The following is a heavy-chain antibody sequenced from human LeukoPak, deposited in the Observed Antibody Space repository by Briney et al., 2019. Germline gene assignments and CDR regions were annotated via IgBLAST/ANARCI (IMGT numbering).Heavy chain of an antibody. CDR1: GYTFTSYG. Sequence: GASVKVSCKASGYTFTSYGISWVRQAPGQGLEWVGGMSTYNGNTNYAQKLQGRVTMTTDTSTSTAYMELRSLRSDDTAVYYCARDGDCSGGSCYSTGWFDPWGQGTLVTVSS. D-gene: IGHD2-15*01. CDR2: MSTYNGNT. CDR3: ARDGDCSGGSCYSTGWFDP. J-gene: IGHJ5*02. V-gene: IGHV1-18*04.